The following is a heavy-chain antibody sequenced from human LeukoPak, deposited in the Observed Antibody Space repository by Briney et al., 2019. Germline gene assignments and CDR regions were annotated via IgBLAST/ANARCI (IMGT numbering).Heavy chain of an antibody. D-gene: IGHD5-18*01. J-gene: IGHJ2*01. V-gene: IGHV3-43*01. CDR2: ISWDGGST. CDR1: GFTFDDYT. CDR3: AKDGYFGEQLWLADWYFDF. Sequence: PGGSLRLSCAASGFTFDDYTMHWVRQAPGKGLEWVSLISWDGGSTYYADSVKGRFTISRDNSKNSLYLQMNSLRTEDTALYYCAKDGYFGEQLWLADWYFDFWGRGTLVTVSS.